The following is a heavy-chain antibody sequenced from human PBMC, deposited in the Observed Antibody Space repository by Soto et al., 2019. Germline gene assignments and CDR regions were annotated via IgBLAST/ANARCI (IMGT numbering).Heavy chain of an antibody. CDR1: GFTFSSYA. CDR3: AKDIGKEGVTMTANRLFDY. V-gene: IGHV3-23*01. J-gene: IGHJ4*02. D-gene: IGHD3-22*01. Sequence: EVQLLESGGGLVQPGGSLRLSCAASGFTFSSYAMSWVRQAPGKGLEWVSAISGSGGSTYYADSVKGRFTISRDNSKNTLYLQMNSLRAEDTAVYYCAKDIGKEGVTMTANRLFDYWGQGTLVTVSS. CDR2: ISGSGGST.